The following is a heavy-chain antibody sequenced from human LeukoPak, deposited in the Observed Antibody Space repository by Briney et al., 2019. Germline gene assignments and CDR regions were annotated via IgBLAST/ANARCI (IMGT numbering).Heavy chain of an antibody. Sequence: SVNVSCKASGGTFSSYAISWVRQAPGQGLEWMGGIIPIFGTANYAQKFQGRVTITTDESTSTAYMELSSLRSEDTAVYYCARSALYSSWYFGYWGQGTLVTVSS. CDR3: ARSALYSSWYFGY. V-gene: IGHV1-69*05. CDR2: IIPIFGTA. CDR1: GGTFSSYA. D-gene: IGHD6-13*01. J-gene: IGHJ4*02.